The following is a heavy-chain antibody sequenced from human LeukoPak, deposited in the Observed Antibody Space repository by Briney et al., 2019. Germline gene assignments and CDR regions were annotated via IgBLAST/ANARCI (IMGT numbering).Heavy chain of an antibody. Sequence: SETLSLTCAVYGGSFSGYYWSWIRQPPGKGLEWIGEINHSGSTNYNPSLKSRVTISVDTSKNQFSLKLSSVTAADTAVYYCARGAAGGDSTGSSAFDIWGQGTMATVSS. V-gene: IGHV4-34*01. CDR2: INHSGST. J-gene: IGHJ3*02. CDR1: GGSFSGYY. CDR3: ARGAAGGDSTGSSAFDI. D-gene: IGHD4-17*01.